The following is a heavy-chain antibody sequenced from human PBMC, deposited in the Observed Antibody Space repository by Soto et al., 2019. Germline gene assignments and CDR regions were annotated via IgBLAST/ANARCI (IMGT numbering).Heavy chain of an antibody. CDR3: AREVPPCSGYTCYLRWFNP. J-gene: IGHJ5*02. D-gene: IGHD2-15*01. V-gene: IGHV6-1*01. CDR1: GDTVSSNTAA. CDR2: TYYRSKWNV. Sequence: QVQLQQSGPGLVKPSQTLSLTCAISGDTVSSNTAAWNWIRQPPSRGLEWLGRTYYRSKWNVDYAVSVKSRITINADTSRNQFSLQLNSVTPEDTAVYYCAREVPPCSGYTCYLRWFNPWGQGTLVTVSS.